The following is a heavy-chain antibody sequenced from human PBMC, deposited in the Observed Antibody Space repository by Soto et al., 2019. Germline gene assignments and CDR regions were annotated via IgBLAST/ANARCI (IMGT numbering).Heavy chain of an antibody. CDR3: ARERGTSYSSSWFRYFDY. CDR1: GFTFCSYA. V-gene: IGHV3-30-3*01. CDR2: ISYDGSNK. D-gene: IGHD6-13*01. J-gene: IGHJ4*02. Sequence: GGSLRLSCAASGFTFCSYAMHWVRQAPGKGLELVAVISYDGSNKYYADSVKGRFTISRDNSKNTLYLQMNSLRAEDTAVYYCARERGTSYSSSWFRYFDYWGQGTLVTVSS.